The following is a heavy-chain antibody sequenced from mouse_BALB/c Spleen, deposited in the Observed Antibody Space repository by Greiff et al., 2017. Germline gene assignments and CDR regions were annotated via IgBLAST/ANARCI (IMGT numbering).Heavy chain of an antibody. CDR2: ISDGGSYT. Sequence: EVMLVESGGGLVKPGGSLKLSCAASGFTFSDYYMYWVRQTPEKRLEWVATISDGGSYTYYPDSVKGRFTISRDNAKNNLYLQMSSLKSEDTAMYYCARYYYGYGFAYWGQGTLVTVSA. D-gene: IGHD1-2*01. CDR3: ARYYYGYGFAY. J-gene: IGHJ3*01. CDR1: GFTFSDYY. V-gene: IGHV5-4*02.